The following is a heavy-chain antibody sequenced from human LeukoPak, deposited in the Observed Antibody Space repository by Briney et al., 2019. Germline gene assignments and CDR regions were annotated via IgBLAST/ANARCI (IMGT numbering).Heavy chain of an antibody. CDR2: ISGSTGDT. J-gene: IGHJ4*02. CDR3: ARDENYGIFFNVDY. D-gene: IGHD4-17*01. CDR1: GCSFVLYG. V-gene: IGHV1-18*01. Sequence: ASVKVSCKASGCSFVLYGISWVRQAPGEGPEWMGWISGSTGDTNYAQKFQGRVTMTADTSTSTAYMELRSLRSDDTAVYYCARDENYGIFFNVDYWGQGTLVTVSS.